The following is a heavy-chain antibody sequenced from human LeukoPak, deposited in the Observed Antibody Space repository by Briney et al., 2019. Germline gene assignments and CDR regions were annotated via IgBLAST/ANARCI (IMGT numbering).Heavy chain of an antibody. V-gene: IGHV1-24*01. CDR1: GYTLSELP. CDR3: ARVAPLNSSGWKYFFDH. D-gene: IGHD6-19*01. Sequence: ASVKVSCKVSGYTLSELPMHWGRQAPGKGLEWMGGFDPEDGETISAQKFQGRVTMTEDTSRDTAYMELSSLRSEDTAVYYCARVAPLNSSGWKYFFDHWGQGTLVTVSS. CDR2: FDPEDGET. J-gene: IGHJ4*02.